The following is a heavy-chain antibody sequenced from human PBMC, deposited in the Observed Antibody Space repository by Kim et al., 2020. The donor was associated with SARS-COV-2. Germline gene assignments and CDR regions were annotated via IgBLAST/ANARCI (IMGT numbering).Heavy chain of an antibody. J-gene: IGHJ6*02. V-gene: IGHV4-34*01. CDR1: GGSFSGYY. CDR3: SRGQTTMVRGRNSGYYFYGMDV. CDR2: INHSGST. Sequence: SETLSLTCAVYGGSFSGYYWSWIRQPPGKGLEWIGEINHSGSTNYNPYLKSRGTISVDTSKNQFSLKLSSVTAAATAVYDYSRGQTTMVRGRNSGYYFYGMDVWGQGTTVTVSS. D-gene: IGHD3-10*01.